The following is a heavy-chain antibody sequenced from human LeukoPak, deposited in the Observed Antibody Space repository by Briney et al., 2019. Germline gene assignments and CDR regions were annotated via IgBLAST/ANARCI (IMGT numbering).Heavy chain of an antibody. J-gene: IGHJ5*02. D-gene: IGHD6-19*01. CDR2: ISAYNGNT. V-gene: IGHV1-18*01. CDR1: GYTFSTSG. CDR3: ARVASSDRYINWIDP. Sequence: ASVKVSCKASGYTFSTSGISWVPQAPGQGLEWMGWISAYNGNTNYARKLQGRVTMTTDTSTSTAYMELRSLRSDDTAVYYCARVASSDRYINWIDPWGKGTLVTVSS.